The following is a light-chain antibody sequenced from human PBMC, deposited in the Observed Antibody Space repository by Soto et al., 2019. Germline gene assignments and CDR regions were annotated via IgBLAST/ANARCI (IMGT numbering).Light chain of an antibody. V-gene: IGKV3-20*01. J-gene: IGKJ2*01. Sequence: ESVLTQSPGTLSLSPGERATLSCRTSQSVIRNYLAWYQQTPGRSPRLLSYGASNRATGIPDRFSGSGSGTDFTLTISGLEAEDFAVYYCQKYDTAPYTFGQGTRLEIK. CDR2: GAS. CDR1: QSVIRNY. CDR3: QKYDTAPYT.